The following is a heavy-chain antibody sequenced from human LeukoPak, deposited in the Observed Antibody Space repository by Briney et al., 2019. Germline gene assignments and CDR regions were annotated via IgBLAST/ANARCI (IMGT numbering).Heavy chain of an antibody. D-gene: IGHD3-16*01. CDR1: GFSFSSYG. Sequence: GGSLRLSCSASGFSFSSYGMHWVRQAPGKGLEWVAFLPFDERNKFYAESVKGRLTISRDTYKNTLFLQMNSLRDEDTDVYYCVKEGELLSLDYWGQGTLVTVSS. CDR3: VKEGELLSLDY. CDR2: LPFDERNK. J-gene: IGHJ4*02. V-gene: IGHV3-30*02.